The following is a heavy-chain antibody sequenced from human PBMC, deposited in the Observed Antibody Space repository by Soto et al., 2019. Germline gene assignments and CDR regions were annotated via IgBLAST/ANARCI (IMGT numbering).Heavy chain of an antibody. CDR2: TYYRSKWYN. J-gene: IGHJ3*02. Sequence: SQTLSLTFAISGDSVSSNSAAWNWIRQSPSRVLEWLGRTYYRSKWYNDYAVSVKSRITINPDTSKNQFSLQLNSVTPEDTAVYYCARGYCSGGSRRRKFDIWGQGTMVTVSS. V-gene: IGHV6-1*01. D-gene: IGHD2-15*01. CDR1: GDSVSSNSAA. CDR3: ARGYCSGGSRRRKFDI.